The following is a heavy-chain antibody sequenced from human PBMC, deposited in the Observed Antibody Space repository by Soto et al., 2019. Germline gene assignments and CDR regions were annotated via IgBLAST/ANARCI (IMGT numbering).Heavy chain of an antibody. J-gene: IGHJ4*02. V-gene: IGHV3-9*01. CDR3: AKDTYTLPLPGIAAAGYDY. D-gene: IGHD6-13*01. CDR1: GFTFDDYA. CDR2: ISWNSGSI. Sequence: GGSLRLSCAASGFTFDDYAMHWVRQAPGKGLEWVSGISWNSGSIGYADSVKGRFTSSRDNTKNSLYLQMNSLRAEDTALYYCAKDTYTLPLPGIAAAGYDYWGQGTLVTVSS.